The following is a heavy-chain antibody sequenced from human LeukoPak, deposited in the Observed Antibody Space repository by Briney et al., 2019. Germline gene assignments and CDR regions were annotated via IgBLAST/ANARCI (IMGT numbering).Heavy chain of an antibody. CDR2: ISGNGGKT. J-gene: IGHJ4*02. V-gene: IGHV3-23*01. D-gene: IGHD6-13*01. CDR1: GFTFSSYA. CDR3: ARVEYSSSWYDY. Sequence: GGSLRLSCAASGFTFSSYAMSWVRQAPGKGLEWVSSISGNGGKTYYADSVKGRFTISRDDSKNTLYLQMNSLRAEDTAVYYCARVEYSSSWYDYWGQGTLVTVSS.